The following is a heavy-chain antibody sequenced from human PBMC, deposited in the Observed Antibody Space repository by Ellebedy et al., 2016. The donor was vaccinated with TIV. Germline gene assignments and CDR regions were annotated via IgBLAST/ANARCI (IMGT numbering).Heavy chain of an antibody. CDR1: GGTFNSFA. CDR2: IIAIFGTT. D-gene: IGHD3-10*01. Sequence: ASVKVSCKASGGTFNSFAISWVRQAPGQGLEWMGGIIAIFGTTIYAQKFQGRVAITADESTSTVYMELSSLRSEDTAIYYCATYGSGTYASFDYWGQGTLVTVSS. J-gene: IGHJ4*02. CDR3: ATYGSGTYASFDY. V-gene: IGHV1-69*13.